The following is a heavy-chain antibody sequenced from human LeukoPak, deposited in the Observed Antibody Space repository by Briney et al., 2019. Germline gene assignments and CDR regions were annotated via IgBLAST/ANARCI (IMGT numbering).Heavy chain of an antibody. CDR2: VNRDGSET. CDR1: GFALSSHW. V-gene: IGHV3-7*03. Sequence: RPGGSLRLSCAASGFALSSHWMTWVRQVPGRGPEWVANVNRDGSETYYLDSVKGRFTISKDNAKNSLYLQMNSLGAEDTALYHCARNNGMDVWGQGTTVIVSS. CDR3: ARNNGMDV. J-gene: IGHJ6*02.